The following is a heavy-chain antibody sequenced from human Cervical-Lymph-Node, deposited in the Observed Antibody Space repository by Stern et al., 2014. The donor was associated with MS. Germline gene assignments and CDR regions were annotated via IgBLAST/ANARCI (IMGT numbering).Heavy chain of an antibody. J-gene: IGHJ6*02. D-gene: IGHD5-12*01. CDR2: INPSGGST. V-gene: IGHV1-46*01. Sequence: VQLLESGAEVKKPGASVKVSCKASGYTFTSYYMHWVRQAPGQGLEWMGIINPSGGSTSYAQKFQGRVTMTRATSPSTVYLELSSLRSEDTAVYYCARGGYSGSYGMDVWGQGTTVTVSS. CDR3: ARGGYSGSYGMDV. CDR1: GYTFTSYY.